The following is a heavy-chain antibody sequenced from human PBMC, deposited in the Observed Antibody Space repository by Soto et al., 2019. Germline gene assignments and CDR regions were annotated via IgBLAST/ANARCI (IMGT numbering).Heavy chain of an antibody. J-gene: IGHJ6*03. CDR1: GFTFSSYD. D-gene: IGHD3-3*01. CDR3: ARGLRFLEWFGYYYYMDV. CDR2: IGTAGDT. V-gene: IGHV3-13*01. Sequence: GGSLRLSCAASGFTFSSYDMHWVRQATGKGLEWVSAIGTAGDTYYPGSVKGRFTISRENAKNSLYLQMNSLRAGDTAVYYCARGLRFLEWFGYYYYMDVWGKGTTVTVSS.